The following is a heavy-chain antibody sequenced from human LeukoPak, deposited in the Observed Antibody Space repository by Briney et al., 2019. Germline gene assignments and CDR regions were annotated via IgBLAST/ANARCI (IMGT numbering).Heavy chain of an antibody. CDR1: GFTFTSYA. V-gene: IGHV3-33*08. D-gene: IGHD3-10*01. CDR3: ARPRDYGSGSSLDY. CDR2: IWYDGSNK. Sequence: PGGSLRLSCTASGFTFTSYAMTWVRQAPGKGLEWVAVIWYDGSNKYYADSVKGRFTISRDNSKNTLYLQMNSLRAEDTAVYYCARPRDYGSGSSLDYWGQGTLVTVSS. J-gene: IGHJ4*02.